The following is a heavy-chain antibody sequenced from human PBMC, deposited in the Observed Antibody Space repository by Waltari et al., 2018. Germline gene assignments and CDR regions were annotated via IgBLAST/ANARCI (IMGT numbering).Heavy chain of an antibody. CDR2: ISTTYT. Sequence: EVQLAESGGGLVQPGGSLDLSCAGPGFPITPPYSMNWFRQAPGKELEWVSSISTTYTYYAASLKGRFTISTDNAKNSVFLRMNSLRADDTAVYFCARERGGNAFDMWGQGTMVTVSS. CDR3: ARERGGNAFDM. J-gene: IGHJ3*02. CDR1: GFPITPPYS. V-gene: IGHV3-21*01.